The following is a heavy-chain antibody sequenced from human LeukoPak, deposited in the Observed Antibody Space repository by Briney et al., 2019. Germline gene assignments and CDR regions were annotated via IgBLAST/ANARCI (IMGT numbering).Heavy chain of an antibody. J-gene: IGHJ3*01. CDR3: AREGRGYSYGYTLF. CDR2: IWYDGSNK. CDR1: GFTFSSYG. D-gene: IGHD5-18*01. V-gene: IGHV3-33*01. Sequence: GGSLRLSCAASGFTFSSYGMHWVRQAPGKGLEWVAVIWYDGSNKYYADSVKGRFTTSRDNSKNTLYLQMNSLRAEDTAVYYCAREGRGYSYGYTLFWGQGTMVTVSS.